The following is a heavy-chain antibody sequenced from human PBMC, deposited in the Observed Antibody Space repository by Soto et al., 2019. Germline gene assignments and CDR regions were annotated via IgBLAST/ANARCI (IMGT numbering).Heavy chain of an antibody. CDR2: INPNSGGT. CDR3: ARDSYSSSSLDYYYGMDV. J-gene: IGHJ6*02. V-gene: IGHV1-2*04. CDR1: GYTFTGYY. Sequence: ASVKVSCKASGYTFTGYYMHWVRQAPGQGLEWMGWINPNSGGTNYAQEFQGWVTMTRDTSISTAYMELSRLRSDDTAVYYCARDSYSSSSLDYYYGMDVWGQGTTVTVSS. D-gene: IGHD6-6*01.